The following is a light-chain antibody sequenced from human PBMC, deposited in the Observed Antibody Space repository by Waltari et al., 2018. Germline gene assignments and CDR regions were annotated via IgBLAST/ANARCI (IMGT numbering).Light chain of an antibody. CDR1: QSVSSY. CDR2: DAS. V-gene: IGKV3-11*01. J-gene: IGKJ4*01. Sequence: ELVLTQSPATLSLSPGERATISCRASQSVSSYLDWYQQKPGQAPRLHIYDASNRATGIPARFRGSGSGTDFTLTISSLEPEDFAVYYCQQRSHWPTFGGGTKVEIK. CDR3: QQRSHWPT.